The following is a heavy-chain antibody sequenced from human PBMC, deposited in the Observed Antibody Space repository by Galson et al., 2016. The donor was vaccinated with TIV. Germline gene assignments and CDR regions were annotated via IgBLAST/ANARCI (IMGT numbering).Heavy chain of an antibody. CDR2: ITGGGGSS. CDR1: GFTFSSYA. V-gene: IGHV3-23*01. Sequence: SLRLSCAASGFTFSSYALTWVRQAPGKGLEWVSAITGGGGSSYYADSVKGRFTISRDNSKKMLYLQLNSLRAEDTAVYYCAKVPSSGFSYYYGIDVWGQGTPVTVA. CDR3: AKVPSSGFSYYYGIDV. J-gene: IGHJ6*02. D-gene: IGHD3-22*01.